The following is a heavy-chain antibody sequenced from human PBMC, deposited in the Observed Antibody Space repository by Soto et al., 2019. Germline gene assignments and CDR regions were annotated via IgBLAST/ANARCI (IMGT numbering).Heavy chain of an antibody. J-gene: IGHJ4*02. D-gene: IGHD3-22*01. CDR1: GGSISSGDYY. CDR3: ARGPPYYYNSGDESVFDY. V-gene: IGHV4-61*08. CDR2: IYYSGST. Sequence: QVQLQESGPGLVKPSQTLSLTCTVSGGSISSGDYYWSWIRQPPGKGLEWIGYIYYSGSTNYNPSLRSRVTISVDTSKNQFSLNLSSVTAADTAVYFCARGPPYYYNSGDESVFDYWGQGTLVTVSS.